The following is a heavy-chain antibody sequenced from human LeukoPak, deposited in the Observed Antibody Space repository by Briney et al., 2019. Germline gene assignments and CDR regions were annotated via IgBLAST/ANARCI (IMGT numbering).Heavy chain of an antibody. CDR1: GFTFSSSG. J-gene: IGHJ3*02. D-gene: IGHD3-22*01. Sequence: PGGSLRLSCVASGFTFSSSGMHWVRQAPGKGLEWVAFIPYDGSNKYYADSVKGRFTISRDNSKNTLFLQMNSLRAEDTAVYYCAKESYYYDSRSAFDIWGQGTMVTVSS. CDR2: IPYDGSNK. V-gene: IGHV3-30*02. CDR3: AKESYYYDSRSAFDI.